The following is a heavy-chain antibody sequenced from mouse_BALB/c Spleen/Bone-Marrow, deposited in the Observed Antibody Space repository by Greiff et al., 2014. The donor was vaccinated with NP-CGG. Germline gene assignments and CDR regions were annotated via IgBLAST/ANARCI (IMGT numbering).Heavy chain of an antibody. D-gene: IGHD2-1*01. V-gene: IGHV5-17*02. CDR1: GFTFSSFG. CDR2: ISSGSSTI. Sequence: VQLKESGGGLVQPGGSRKLSCAASGFTFSSFGMHWVRQAPEKGLEWVAYISSGSSTICYADTVKGRFTISRDNPKNTLFLQMTSLRSEDTAMYYCARYGNYFYAMDYWGQGTSVTVSS. J-gene: IGHJ4*01. CDR3: ARYGNYFYAMDY.